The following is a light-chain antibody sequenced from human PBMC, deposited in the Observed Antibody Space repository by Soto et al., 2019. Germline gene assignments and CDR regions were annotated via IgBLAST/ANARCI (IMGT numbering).Light chain of an antibody. CDR3: QQYGSSPTWT. Sequence: EIVLTQSPGTLSLSPGERATLSCRASQSVSSSYLAWYQQKPGQAPRLLIYGASSRATGIPDRFSGSGSGTDFTLTISRLEPEDSAVYYCQQYGSSPTWTFGQGT. J-gene: IGKJ1*01. CDR2: GAS. CDR1: QSVSSSY. V-gene: IGKV3-20*01.